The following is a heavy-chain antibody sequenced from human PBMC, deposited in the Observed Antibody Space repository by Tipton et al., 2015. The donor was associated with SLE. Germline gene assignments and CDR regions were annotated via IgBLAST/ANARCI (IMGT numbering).Heavy chain of an antibody. Sequence: TLSLTCTVSGGSISSGSYYWSWIRQPAGKGLEWIGRIYTSGSTNYNPSLKSRVTISVDTSKNQFSLKLSSVTAADTAVYYCASTYGGPWGQGTLVTVSS. V-gene: IGHV4-61*02. J-gene: IGHJ5*02. CDR1: GGSISSGSYY. D-gene: IGHD4-23*01. CDR3: ASTYGGP. CDR2: IYTSGST.